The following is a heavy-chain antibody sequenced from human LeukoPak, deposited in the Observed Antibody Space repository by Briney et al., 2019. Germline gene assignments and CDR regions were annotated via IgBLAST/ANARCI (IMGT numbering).Heavy chain of an antibody. J-gene: IGHJ5*02. D-gene: IGHD2-15*01. V-gene: IGHV3-66*01. CDR3: ARVSSSGGSCYWFDP. CDR1: GFTVSSNY. Sequence: GGSLRLSCAASGFTVSSNYMSGVRQAPGKGLEWVSVIYSGGSTYYADSVKGRFTISRDNSKNTLYLQMNSLRAEDTAVYYCARVSSSGGSCYWFDPWGQGTLVTVSS. CDR2: IYSGGST.